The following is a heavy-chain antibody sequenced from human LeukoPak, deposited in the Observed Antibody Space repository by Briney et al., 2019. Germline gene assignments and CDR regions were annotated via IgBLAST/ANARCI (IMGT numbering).Heavy chain of an antibody. D-gene: IGHD3-10*01. CDR2: IIGSAVNT. V-gene: IGHV3-23*01. Sequence: QPGGSLRLSCAASGLTFDHYVMHWVRQAPGKGLEWVSTIIGSAVNTYYADSVKGRFTISRDDSKNTVHLQMNSLRAEDTAVYSCAKYTSGTSYRGLDQWGQGTLVTVSS. CDR3: AKYTSGTSYRGLDQ. CDR1: GLTFDHYV. J-gene: IGHJ4*02.